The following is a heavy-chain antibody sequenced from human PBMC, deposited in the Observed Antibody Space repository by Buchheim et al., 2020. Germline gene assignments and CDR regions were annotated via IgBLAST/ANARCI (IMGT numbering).Heavy chain of an antibody. J-gene: IGHJ6*02. V-gene: IGHV3-74*01. CDR3: AREHRGMLLLWFGELPQSPMDV. D-gene: IGHD3-10*01. CDR2: INNDGSTT. Sequence: EVQLVESGGGLVQPGRSLRLSCAASRFTFSSHWMHWVRQAPGKGLVWVSGINNDGSTTRYADSVKGRFTISRDNAKNTLYLQMNSLRAEDTAVYYCAREHRGMLLLWFGELPQSPMDVWGQGTT. CDR1: RFTFSSHW.